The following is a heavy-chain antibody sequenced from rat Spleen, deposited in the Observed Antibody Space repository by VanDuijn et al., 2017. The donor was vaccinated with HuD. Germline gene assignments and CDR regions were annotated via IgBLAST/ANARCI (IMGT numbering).Heavy chain of an antibody. CDR3: TRGDGYPPYWYFDF. CDR2: INYDGRST. CDR1: GFTFSDYY. J-gene: IGHJ1*01. D-gene: IGHD1-7*01. Sequence: EVQLVESGGGLVQPGRSLRLSCAASGFTFSDYYVAWVRQAPTKGLEWVATINYDGRSTFYRDSVRARFTISRDNAKSTLYLQMNSLRSEDTATYYCTRGDGYPPYWYFDFWGPGTMVTVSS. V-gene: IGHV5-7*01.